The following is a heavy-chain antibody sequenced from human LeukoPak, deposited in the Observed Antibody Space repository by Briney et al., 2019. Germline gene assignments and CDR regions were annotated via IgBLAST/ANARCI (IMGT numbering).Heavy chain of an antibody. CDR2: IYYTGST. D-gene: IGHD2-2*02. Sequence: SETLSLTCTVSGGSISTYYWSWIRQPPGKGLEWIGYIYYTGSTSYNPSLKSRVTMSLDASKNQFSLKLCSVTAADTAVYYCARHVVVVPAAIGRWFDPWGQGTLVTVSS. V-gene: IGHV4-59*08. CDR3: ARHVVVVPAAIGRWFDP. J-gene: IGHJ5*02. CDR1: GGSISTYY.